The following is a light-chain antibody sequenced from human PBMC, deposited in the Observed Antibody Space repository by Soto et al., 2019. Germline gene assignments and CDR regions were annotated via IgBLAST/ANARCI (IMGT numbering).Light chain of an antibody. CDR1: QSVSSY. CDR3: QQRGDWPPIT. J-gene: IGKJ5*01. Sequence: VSLKQGETATLSCRASQSVSSYLLWYQQKPGQAPRLLIYNASNRTTGIPARFSGSGSGTDFTLTISSLEPEDFAVYYCQQRGDWPPITFGQGTLLEIK. V-gene: IGKV3-11*01. CDR2: NAS.